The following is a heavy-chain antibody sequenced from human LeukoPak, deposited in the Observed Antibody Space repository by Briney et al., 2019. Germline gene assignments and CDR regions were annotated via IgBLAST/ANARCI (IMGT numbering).Heavy chain of an antibody. CDR2: TNTDGSST. V-gene: IGHV3-74*03. CDR1: GHTFNRYW. Sequence: GRSLRLLQGASGHTFNRYWVHWVRQAPGKGLVWVSGTNTDGSSTMYADSVKGRFTNARDNAKNTLYLQMNSLRAEDTAVYYCYGANAEHWGQGTLVTVSS. D-gene: IGHD4-23*01. CDR3: YGANAEH. J-gene: IGHJ1*01.